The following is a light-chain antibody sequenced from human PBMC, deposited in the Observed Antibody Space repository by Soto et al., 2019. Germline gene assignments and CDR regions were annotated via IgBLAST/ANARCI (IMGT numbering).Light chain of an antibody. V-gene: IGKV3-20*01. CDR3: QQYGGSPTT. CDR1: QSVCSNY. J-gene: IGKJ4*01. Sequence: EIVLTQSPGTLSLSPGERATLSCRASQSVCSNYLAWYQQKPGQAPRLLIYGVSSRATGIPDRFSGGGSGTDFTLTISRLEAEDFAVYYCQQYGGSPTTFGGGTKVEIK. CDR2: GVS.